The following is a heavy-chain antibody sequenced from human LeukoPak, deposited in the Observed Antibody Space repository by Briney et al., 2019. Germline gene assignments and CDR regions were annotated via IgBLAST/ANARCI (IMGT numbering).Heavy chain of an antibody. J-gene: IGHJ4*02. CDR3: ARDRGAHFDY. D-gene: IGHD3-10*01. Sequence: SVKVSCKASGGTFSSYAISWVRQAPGQGLEWVGRIIPIFGTANYAQKFQGRVTITTDESTSTAYMELSSLRSEDTAVYYCARDRGAHFDYWGQGTLVTVSS. V-gene: IGHV1-69*05. CDR2: IIPIFGTA. CDR1: GGTFSSYA.